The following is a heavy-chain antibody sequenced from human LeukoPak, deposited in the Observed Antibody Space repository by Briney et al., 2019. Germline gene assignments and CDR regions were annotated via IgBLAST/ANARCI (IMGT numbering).Heavy chain of an antibody. CDR2: IYPSDSDI. V-gene: IGHV5-51*06. CDR3: ARRAVVIGVGYLDY. J-gene: IGHJ4*02. D-gene: IGHD4-23*01. CDR1: GYSFTTYW. Sequence: KPGESLKISCKGSGYSFTTYWIGWVRQMPGKGLEWMGIIYPSDSDIRISPSFQGQVTISVDKSINTAYLQWSSLKASDTAIYYCARRAVVIGVGYLDYWGQGTLVTVSS.